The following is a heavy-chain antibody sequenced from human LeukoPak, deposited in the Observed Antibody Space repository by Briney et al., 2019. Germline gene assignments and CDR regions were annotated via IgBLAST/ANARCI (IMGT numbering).Heavy chain of an antibody. J-gene: IGHJ5*02. D-gene: IGHD1/OR15-1a*01. CDR1: GYTFTGYY. V-gene: IGHV1-2*02. Sequence: ASVKVSCKASGYTFTGYYMHWVRQAPGQGLEWMEWINPNSGGTNYAQKFQGRVTMTRDASISTAYMELSRLRSDDTAVYYCARAKGVNTRAWFDPWGQGTLVTVSS. CDR2: INPNSGGT. CDR3: ARAKGVNTRAWFDP.